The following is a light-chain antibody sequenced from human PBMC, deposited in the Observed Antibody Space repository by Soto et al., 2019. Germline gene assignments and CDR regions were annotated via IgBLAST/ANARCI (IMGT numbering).Light chain of an antibody. Sequence: QSALTQPASVSGSPGQSITISCTGTSSDVGNYNFVSWYQQHPGKAPKLMIYEVNHRPAGVSNRFSGSKSANTASLTISGLHAEDEADYYCTSYTSSSTLYVFGTGTKRTVL. CDR1: SSDVGNYNF. V-gene: IGLV2-14*01. J-gene: IGLJ1*01. CDR3: TSYTSSSTLYV. CDR2: EVN.